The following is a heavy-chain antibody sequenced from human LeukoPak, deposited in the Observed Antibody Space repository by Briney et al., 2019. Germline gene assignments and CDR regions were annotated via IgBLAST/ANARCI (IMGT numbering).Heavy chain of an antibody. Sequence: PGGSLRLSCAASGFTFSSYAMHWVRQAPGKGLEWVAVISYDGSNKYYADSVKGRFTISRDNSKNTLYLQMNSLRAEDTAVYYCTRPEYCGSSSCYAFDNWGQGILVTVSS. J-gene: IGHJ4*02. CDR2: ISYDGSNK. V-gene: IGHV3-30-3*01. D-gene: IGHD2-2*01. CDR3: TRPEYCGSSSCYAFDN. CDR1: GFTFSSYA.